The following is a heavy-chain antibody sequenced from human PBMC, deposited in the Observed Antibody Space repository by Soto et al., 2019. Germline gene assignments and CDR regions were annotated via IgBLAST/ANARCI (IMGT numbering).Heavy chain of an antibody. D-gene: IGHD5-12*01. CDR2: VSTYTGNT. Sequence: QAQLVQSGPEVKKPGASVKVSCKASGYTFTSYGITWVRQAPGQGLEWMGWVSTYTGNTNYAQELQGRVTMTTDTSTSTAYMELRSLRSDGTAIYYCAKVTEIGDSAYDYCDTWGQGTLVTVSS. CDR1: GYTFTSYG. J-gene: IGHJ4*02. V-gene: IGHV1-18*01. CDR3: AKVTEIGDSAYDYCDT.